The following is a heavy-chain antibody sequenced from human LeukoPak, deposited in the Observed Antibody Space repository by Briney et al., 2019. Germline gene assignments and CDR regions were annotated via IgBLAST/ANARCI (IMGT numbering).Heavy chain of an antibody. D-gene: IGHD2/OR15-2a*01. Sequence: SETLSLTCAVSGYSISSGYYWGWIRQSPGKGLEWIGTIYDSGSTYYRPSLKSRVTISVDTSKNQFSLNLSSVTAADTAVYYCAGLYDADYFDYWGQGTLVTVSS. V-gene: IGHV4-38-2*01. J-gene: IGHJ4*02. CDR3: AGLYDADYFDY. CDR1: GYSISSGYY. CDR2: IYDSGST.